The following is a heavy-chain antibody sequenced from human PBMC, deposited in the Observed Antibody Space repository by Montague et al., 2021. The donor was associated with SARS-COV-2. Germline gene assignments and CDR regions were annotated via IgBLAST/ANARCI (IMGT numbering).Heavy chain of an antibody. V-gene: IGHV3-30*18. D-gene: IGHD3-10*01. CDR1: GFTFSSFS. CDR3: AKDLTYYAAGRYLIAYQLDY. Sequence: SLRLSCAASGFTFSSFSMHWVRQPPGKGLEWVALISYDGSNQNYADSVKGRFTISRDNSKNTLFLQMNSLRVEDTAVYYCAKDLTYYAAGRYLIAYQLDYWGHGSLVTVSS. J-gene: IGHJ4*01. CDR2: ISYDGSNQ.